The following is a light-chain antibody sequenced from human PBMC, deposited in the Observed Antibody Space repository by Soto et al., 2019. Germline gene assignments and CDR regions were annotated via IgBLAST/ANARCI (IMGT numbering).Light chain of an antibody. CDR2: DVN. CDR3: CSYAGDYTWV. J-gene: IGLJ3*02. CDR1: SSDIGGYDY. Sequence: QSALTQPRSVSGSPGHSVTISCTGTSSDIGGYDYVSWYQQHPGKAPALLIHDVNERLSGVPDRFSGSKSGNTASLTISGLQADDEATFYCCSYAGDYTWVFGGGTKVTVL. V-gene: IGLV2-11*01.